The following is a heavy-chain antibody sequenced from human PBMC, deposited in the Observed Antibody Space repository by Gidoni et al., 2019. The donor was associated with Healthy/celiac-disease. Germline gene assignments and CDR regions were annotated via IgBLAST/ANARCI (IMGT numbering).Heavy chain of an antibody. V-gene: IGHV3-33*01. J-gene: IGHJ6*02. CDR3: ARDMFDFWSGSDPYYGMDV. Sequence: QVQLVESGGGVVQPGRSLRLSCAASGFTFSSCGMPWVRQAPGKGLEWVAVIWYDGSNKYYADSVKGRFTISRDNSKNTLYLQMNSLRAEDTAVYYCARDMFDFWSGSDPYYGMDVWGQGTTVTVSS. D-gene: IGHD3-3*01. CDR1: GFTFSSCG. CDR2: IWYDGSNK.